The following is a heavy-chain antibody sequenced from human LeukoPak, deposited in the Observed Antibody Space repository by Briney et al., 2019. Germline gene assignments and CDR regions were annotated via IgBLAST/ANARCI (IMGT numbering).Heavy chain of an antibody. CDR3: ARRYCSSTSCYTTSGYYYYMDV. D-gene: IGHD2-2*02. J-gene: IGHJ6*03. CDR1: GFTFSSYA. V-gene: IGHV3-30*01. CDR2: ISYDGSNK. Sequence: RGSLRLSCAASGFTFSSYAMHWVRQAPGKGLEWVAVISYDGSNKYYADSVKGRFTISRDNSKNTLYLQMNSLRAEDTAVYYCARRYCSSTSCYTTSGYYYYMDVWGKGTTVTVSS.